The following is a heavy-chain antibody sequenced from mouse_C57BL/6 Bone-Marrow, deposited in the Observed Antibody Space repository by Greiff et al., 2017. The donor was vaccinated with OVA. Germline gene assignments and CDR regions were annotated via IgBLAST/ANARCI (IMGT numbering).Heavy chain of an antibody. CDR3: TDGSSYPWFAY. V-gene: IGHV6-6*01. CDR1: GFTFSDAW. D-gene: IGHD1-1*01. J-gene: IGHJ3*01. Sequence: EVMLVESGGGLVQPGGSMKLSCAASGFTFSDAWMDWVRQSPEKGLEWVAEIRNKANNHATYYAESVKGRFTISRDDSKSSVYLQMNSLRAEDTGIYYCTDGSSYPWFAYWGQGTLVTVSA. CDR2: IRNKANNHAT.